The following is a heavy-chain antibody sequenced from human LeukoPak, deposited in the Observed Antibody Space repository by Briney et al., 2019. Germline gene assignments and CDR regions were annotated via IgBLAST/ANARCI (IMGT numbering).Heavy chain of an antibody. J-gene: IGHJ5*02. D-gene: IGHD1-14*01. V-gene: IGHV3-23*01. CDR1: GFTVSSNY. CDR3: AKGSGINHYHWIDP. CDR2: ISGGGGST. Sequence: LTGGSLRLSCAASGFTVSSNYMSWVRQAPGKGLEWVSGISGGGGSTYYADSVKGRFTISRDNSKNTLYLQMDSLRAEDTALYYCAKGSGINHYHWIDPWGQGTLVTVSS.